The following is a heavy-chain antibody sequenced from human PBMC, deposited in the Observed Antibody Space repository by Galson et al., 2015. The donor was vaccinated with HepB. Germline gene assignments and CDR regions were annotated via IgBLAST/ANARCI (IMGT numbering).Heavy chain of an antibody. Sequence: SLRLSCAASGFTFSSYAMSWVRQAPGKGLEWVSAISGSGGSTYYADSVKGRFTISRDNSKNTLYLQMNSLRAEDTAVYYCAKDSAVAGTTFDIWGQGTMVTVSS. J-gene: IGHJ3*02. D-gene: IGHD6-19*01. CDR1: GFTFSSYA. CDR3: AKDSAVAGTTFDI. CDR2: ISGSGGST. V-gene: IGHV3-23*01.